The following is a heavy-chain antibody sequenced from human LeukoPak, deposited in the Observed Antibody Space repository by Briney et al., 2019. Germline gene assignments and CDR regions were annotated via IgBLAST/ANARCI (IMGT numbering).Heavy chain of an antibody. Sequence: PSETLSLTCTVSGGSISSYYWSWIRQPPGKGLEWIGYIYYSGSTNYNPSLKSRVTISVDTSKNQFSLKLSSVTAADTAVYYCASADYYDSRSWAFDIWGQGTMVTVSS. J-gene: IGHJ3*02. CDR2: IYYSGST. D-gene: IGHD3-22*01. CDR3: ASADYYDSRSWAFDI. V-gene: IGHV4-59*12. CDR1: GGSISSYY.